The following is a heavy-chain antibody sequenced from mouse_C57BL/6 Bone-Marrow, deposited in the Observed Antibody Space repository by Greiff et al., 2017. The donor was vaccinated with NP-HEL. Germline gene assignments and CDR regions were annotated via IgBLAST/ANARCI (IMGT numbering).Heavy chain of an antibody. V-gene: IGHV5-6*01. J-gene: IGHJ3*01. CDR1: GFTFSSYG. CDR2: ISSGGSYT. D-gene: IGHD1-1*01. CDR3: ARQGYYYGSTWFAY. Sequence: EVMLVESGGDLVKPGGSLKLSCAASGFTFSSYGMSWVRPTPDKRLEWVATISSGGSYTYYPDSVKGRFTSSRDNAKNTLYLQMSSLKSEDTAMYYCARQGYYYGSTWFAYWGQGTLVTVSA.